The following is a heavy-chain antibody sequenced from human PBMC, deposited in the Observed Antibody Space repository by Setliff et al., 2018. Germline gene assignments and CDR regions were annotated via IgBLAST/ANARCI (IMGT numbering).Heavy chain of an antibody. Sequence: ASVKVSCKASGYTFTGYYMHWVRQAPGQGLEWMGWINPNSGGTNYAQKFQGRVTMTRDTSISTAYMELSRLRSDDTAVYYCARGEDFYGSGTYYHWGQGTLVTVSS. D-gene: IGHD3-10*01. V-gene: IGHV1-2*02. CDR2: INPNSGGT. J-gene: IGHJ4*02. CDR3: ARGEDFYGSGTYYH. CDR1: GYTFTGYY.